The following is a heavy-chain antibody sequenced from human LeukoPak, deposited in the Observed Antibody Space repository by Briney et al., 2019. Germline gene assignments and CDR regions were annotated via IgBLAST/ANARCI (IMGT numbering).Heavy chain of an antibody. V-gene: IGHV3-23*01. Sequence: SGGSLRLSCAASGFTFSSYAMSWVRQAPGKGLEWVSAISGSGGSTYYADSVKGRFTISRDNAKNSLYLQMNSLRAEDTAVYYCARDLYDSSGDVDYWGQGTLVTVSS. CDR3: ARDLYDSSGDVDY. J-gene: IGHJ4*02. CDR2: ISGSGGST. CDR1: GFTFSSYA. D-gene: IGHD3-22*01.